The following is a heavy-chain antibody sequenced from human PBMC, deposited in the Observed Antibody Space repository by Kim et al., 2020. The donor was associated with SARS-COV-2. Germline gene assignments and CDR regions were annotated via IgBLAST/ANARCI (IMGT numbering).Heavy chain of an antibody. V-gene: IGHV3-74*01. Sequence: GGSLRLSCAASGFTLSSYWMHWVRQAPGKGLVWVSRIKSDGSSTSYADSVKGRFTISRDNSKNTLYLQMNSLRVEDTAVYYCVRDILRGSYYFDYWGQGTLVTVSS. D-gene: IGHD1-26*01. CDR2: IKSDGSST. CDR3: VRDILRGSYYFDY. CDR1: GFTLSSYW. J-gene: IGHJ4*02.